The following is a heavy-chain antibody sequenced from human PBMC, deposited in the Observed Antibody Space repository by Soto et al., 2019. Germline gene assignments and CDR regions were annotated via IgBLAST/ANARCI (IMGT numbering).Heavy chain of an antibody. CDR3: ASAAVTGTAGLDF. D-gene: IGHD6-19*01. Sequence: ASVKVSCKASGYTFSGFYMHWVRQAPGQGLEWMGWINPNSGGTKSAEKFQGRVTMTRDTSISTAYMELSRLTSDDTAVYYCASAAVTGTAGLDFWGQGTQGTVSS. V-gene: IGHV1-2*02. CDR2: INPNSGGT. J-gene: IGHJ4*02. CDR1: GYTFSGFY.